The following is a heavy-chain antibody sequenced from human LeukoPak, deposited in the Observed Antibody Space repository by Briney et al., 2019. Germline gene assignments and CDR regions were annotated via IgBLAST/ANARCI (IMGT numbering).Heavy chain of an antibody. CDR3: AKARGTTGWLPYFDY. CDR2: VSDGGDNT. CDR1: GLTFSSYA. J-gene: IGHJ4*02. D-gene: IGHD6-19*01. Sequence: PGGSLRLSCSASGLTFSSYAMSWVRQAPGKGLEWVSSVSDGGDNTYYADYLRGRFTVSRDNSRNTLWLQMNSLRAEDTAIYYCAKARGTTGWLPYFDYWGQGALVTVSS. V-gene: IGHV3-23*01.